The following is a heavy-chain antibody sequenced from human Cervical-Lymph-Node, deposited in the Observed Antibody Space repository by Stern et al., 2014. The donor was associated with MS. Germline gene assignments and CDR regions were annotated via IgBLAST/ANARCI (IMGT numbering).Heavy chain of an antibody. CDR2: SSNSGNYI. J-gene: IGHJ6*02. CDR3: AREGVAGYYYGLDV. D-gene: IGHD3-10*01. V-gene: IGHV3-21*01. Sequence: EDQLVESGGGLVKPGGSLRLSCAAPGFAVSSYTITWVRQAPGKGLEWVSPSSNSGNYIYYADAVKGRFTITRDNANNSVHLEMDSLRTDDTAVYVCAREGVAGYYYGLDVWGQGTTVSVSS. CDR1: GFAVSSYT.